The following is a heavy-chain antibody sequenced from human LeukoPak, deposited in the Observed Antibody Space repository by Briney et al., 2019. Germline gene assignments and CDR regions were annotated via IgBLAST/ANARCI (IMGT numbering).Heavy chain of an antibody. J-gene: IGHJ5*02. CDR2: ISAYNGNT. D-gene: IGHD3-3*01. V-gene: IGHV1-18*01. Sequence: GASVKVSCKASGYTFTSYGISWVRQAPGQGLEWMGWISAYNGNTNYAQKLQGRVTMTTDTSTSTAYMELRSLRSDDTAVYYCARESDFWSGYYNPNWFDPWGQGTLVTVSS. CDR1: GYTFTSYG. CDR3: ARESDFWSGYYNPNWFDP.